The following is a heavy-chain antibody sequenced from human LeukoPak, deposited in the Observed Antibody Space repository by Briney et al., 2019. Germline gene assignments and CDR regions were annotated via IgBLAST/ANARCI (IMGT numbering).Heavy chain of an antibody. D-gene: IGHD6-13*01. CDR1: GFTFSSFA. CDR2: ISSNGGST. V-gene: IGHV3-64*01. CDR3: ARRAGSNWYMDY. J-gene: IGHJ4*02. Sequence: GGSLRLSCAASGFTFSSFAMHWVRQAPGKGLEYVSAISSNGGSTYYANSVKGRFTISRDNSKNTPYLQMGSLRVEDMAVYYCARRAGSNWYMDYWGQGTLVTVSS.